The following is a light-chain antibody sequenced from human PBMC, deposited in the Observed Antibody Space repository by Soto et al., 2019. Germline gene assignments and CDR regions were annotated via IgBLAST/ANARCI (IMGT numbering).Light chain of an antibody. CDR1: QSVGSSY. Sequence: EIVLTQSPGTLSLAPGERATLSCRASQSVGSSYLAWYQQKPGQAPRLLISGASSRATGIPDRFSGSGSGTDFTLTISRLEPVDFAVYYCQRYDNSPTWTFGQGTKVEIK. CDR3: QRYDNSPTWT. J-gene: IGKJ1*01. CDR2: GAS. V-gene: IGKV3-20*01.